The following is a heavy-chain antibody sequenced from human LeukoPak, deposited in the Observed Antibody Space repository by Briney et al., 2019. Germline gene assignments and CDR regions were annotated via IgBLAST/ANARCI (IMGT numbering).Heavy chain of an antibody. CDR3: ARGLVVPAAILSDRFNASDI. J-gene: IGHJ3*02. CDR1: GFTFSDYY. Sequence: GGSLRLSCAASGFTFSDYYMSWIRQAPGKGLEWVSYISSSGSTIYYADSGKGRFTISRDNAKHSLYLQMNSLRAEDTAVYYCARGLVVPAAILSDRFNASDIWGQGTMVTVSS. V-gene: IGHV3-11*01. CDR2: ISSSGSTI. D-gene: IGHD2-2*02.